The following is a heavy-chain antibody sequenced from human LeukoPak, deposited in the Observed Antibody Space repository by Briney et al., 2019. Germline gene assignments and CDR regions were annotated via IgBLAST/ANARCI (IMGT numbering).Heavy chain of an antibody. CDR2: ITDGNRTI. CDR1: GFTFNTYS. V-gene: IGHV3-48*04. Sequence: GGSLRLSCAASGFTFNTYSMNWVRQAPGKGLEWVSYITDGNRTIYYADSVEGRFTISRDNAKNSLFLQMNSLRAEDSAVYYCVARGGWARFDYWGQGTLVTVSS. D-gene: IGHD6-19*01. CDR3: VARGGWARFDY. J-gene: IGHJ4*02.